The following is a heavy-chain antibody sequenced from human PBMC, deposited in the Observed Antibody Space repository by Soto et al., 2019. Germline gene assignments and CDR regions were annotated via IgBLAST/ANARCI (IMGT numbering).Heavy chain of an antibody. CDR2: IWYDGSNK. CDR1: GFTFSSYG. D-gene: IGHD2-21*01. Sequence: GGPLRLSCAASGFTFSSYGMHWVRQAPGKGLEWVAVIWYDGSNKYYADSVKGRFTISRDNSKNTLYLQMNSLRAEDTAVYYCARDYCGGDCFDYWGQGTLVTVS. CDR3: ARDYCGGDCFDY. J-gene: IGHJ4*02. V-gene: IGHV3-33*01.